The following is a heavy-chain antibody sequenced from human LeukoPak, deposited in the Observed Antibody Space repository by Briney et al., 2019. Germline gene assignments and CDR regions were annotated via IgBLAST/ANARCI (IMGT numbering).Heavy chain of an antibody. CDR3: ARDYNDYVWGSYRPPAAFDI. D-gene: IGHD3-16*02. CDR1: GFTVSSNY. V-gene: IGHV3-66*01. Sequence: GGSLRLSCAASGFTVSSNYMSWVRQAPGKGLEWVSVIYSGGSTYYADSVKGRFTISRDNSKNTLYLQMNSLRAEDTAVYYCARDYNDYVWGSYRPPAAFDIWGQGTMVTVSS. J-gene: IGHJ3*02. CDR2: IYSGGST.